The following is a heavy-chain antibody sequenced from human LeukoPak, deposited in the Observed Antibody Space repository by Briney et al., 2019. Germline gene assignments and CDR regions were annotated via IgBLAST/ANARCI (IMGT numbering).Heavy chain of an antibody. CDR1: GYTFTSYG. J-gene: IGHJ1*01. V-gene: IGHV1-18*01. D-gene: IGHD2-15*01. CDR3: ARDDCSGGSCYSGEYFQH. Sequence: ASVKVSCKASGYTFTSYGISWVRQAPGQGLEWMGWISAYNGNTNYAQKLQGRVTMTTDTSTSTAYMELRSLRSDDTAVYYCARDDCSGGSCYSGEYFQHWGQGTLVTVSS. CDR2: ISAYNGNT.